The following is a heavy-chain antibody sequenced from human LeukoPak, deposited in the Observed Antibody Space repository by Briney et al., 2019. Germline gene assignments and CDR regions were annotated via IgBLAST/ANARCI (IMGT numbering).Heavy chain of an antibody. CDR3: ARAPSYYYDTSGYRFDY. CDR2: IYYSGST. J-gene: IGHJ4*02. CDR1: GGSISSGGYY. V-gene: IGHV4-31*03. Sequence: SETLSLTCTVSGGSISSGGYYWSWIRQHPGKGLEWIGYIYYSGSTYYNPSLKSRVTISVDTSKNQFSLKLSSVTAADTAVYYCARAPSYYYDTSGYRFDYWGQGTLVTVSS. D-gene: IGHD3-22*01.